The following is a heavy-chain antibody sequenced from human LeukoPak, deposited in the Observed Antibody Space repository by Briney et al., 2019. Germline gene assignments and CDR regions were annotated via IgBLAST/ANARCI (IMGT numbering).Heavy chain of an antibody. CDR2: ISAYNGNT. V-gene: IGHV1-18*01. Sequence: GASVKVSCKASGYTFTSYGIGWVRQAPGQGLEWMGWISAYNGNTNYAQKLQGRVTMTTDTSTSTAYMELRSLRSDDTAVYYCARCSGIAAAGVFDYWGQGTLVTVSS. CDR3: ARCSGIAAAGVFDY. J-gene: IGHJ4*02. CDR1: GYTFTSYG. D-gene: IGHD6-13*01.